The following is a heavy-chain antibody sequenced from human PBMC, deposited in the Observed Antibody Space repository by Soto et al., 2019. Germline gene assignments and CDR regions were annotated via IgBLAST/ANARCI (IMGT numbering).Heavy chain of an antibody. CDR2: IYYSGST. CDR3: ARDWGYNWFDP. J-gene: IGHJ5*02. CDR1: GGSISSYY. Sequence: QVQLQESGPGLVKPSETLSLTCTVSGGSISSYYWSWIRQPPGKGLEWIGYIYYSGSTNYNPSLKSRVTISVDTSKNQFSLKLSSVTAADTAVYYGARDWGYNWFDPWGQGTLVTVSS. V-gene: IGHV4-59*01. D-gene: IGHD3-16*01.